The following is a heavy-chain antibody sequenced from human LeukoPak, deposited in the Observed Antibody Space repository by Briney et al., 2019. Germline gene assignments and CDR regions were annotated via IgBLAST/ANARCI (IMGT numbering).Heavy chain of an antibody. D-gene: IGHD5-24*01. J-gene: IGHJ4*02. CDR3: AKEAYIEMATITPDY. CDR2: ISSSSSYI. Sequence: GGSLRLSCAASGFTFDDYAMHWVRQAPGKGLEWVSSISSSSSYIYYADSVKGRFTISRDNAKNSLYLQMNSLRAEDTAVYYCAKEAYIEMATITPDYWGQGTLVTVSS. CDR1: GFTFDDYA. V-gene: IGHV3-21*01.